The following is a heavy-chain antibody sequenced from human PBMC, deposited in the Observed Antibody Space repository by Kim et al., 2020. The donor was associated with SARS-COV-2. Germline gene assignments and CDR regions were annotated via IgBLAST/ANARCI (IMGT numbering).Heavy chain of an antibody. V-gene: IGHV4-34*01. CDR2: INHSGST. CDR3: ARGRAGVVPAPVLGLGPYYDYYAMDV. J-gene: IGHJ6*02. CDR1: GGSISDYN. D-gene: IGHD2-2*02. Sequence: SETLSLTCTVYGGSISDYNWSWICQPPGQGLEWNGEINHSGSTNLSSTLKSRITISVATSKSQFSLRLKSMTATDTAVYYCARGRAGVVPAPVLGLGPYYDYYAMDVWGRGTPVAVSS.